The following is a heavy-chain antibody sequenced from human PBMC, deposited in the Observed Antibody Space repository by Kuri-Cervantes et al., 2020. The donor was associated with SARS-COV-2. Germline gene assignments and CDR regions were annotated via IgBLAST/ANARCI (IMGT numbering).Heavy chain of an antibody. V-gene: IGHV4-38-2*01. CDR3: ASTSYDFWSGPTIYFDY. D-gene: IGHD3-3*01. CDR1: GYSISSGYY. J-gene: IGHJ4*02. CDR2: IYHSGST. Sequence: SQTLSLTCAVSGYSISSGYYWGWIRQPPGKGLEWIGSIYHSGSTYYNPSLKSRVTISVDTSKNQFPLKLSSVTAADTAVYYCASTSYDFWSGPTIYFDYWGQGTLVTVSS.